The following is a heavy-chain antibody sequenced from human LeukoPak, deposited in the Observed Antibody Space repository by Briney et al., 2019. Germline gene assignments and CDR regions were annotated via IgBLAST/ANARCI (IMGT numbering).Heavy chain of an antibody. J-gene: IGHJ4*02. Sequence: PGGSLRLSCAASGFTFSDYYMSWIRQAPGKGLEWVSYISSSGSTIYYADSGKGRFTISRDNAKTSLYLQMNSLRAEDTAVYYCARDSLAAAFDYWGQGTLVTVSS. CDR1: GFTFSDYY. CDR3: ARDSLAAAFDY. CDR2: ISSSGSTI. V-gene: IGHV3-11*01. D-gene: IGHD6-13*01.